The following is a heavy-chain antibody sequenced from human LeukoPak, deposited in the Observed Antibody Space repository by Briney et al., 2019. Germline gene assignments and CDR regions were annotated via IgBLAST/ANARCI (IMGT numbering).Heavy chain of an antibody. CDR2: ISSDGTYT. CDR3: ARSSYSSSSSV. Sequence: TGGSLRLSCAASGFTFSSHLMHWVRQAPGKGLVWVSRISSDGTYTNYADSVRGRFTISRDNAKNTLYLQMNSLRAEDTAVYYCARSSYSSSSSVWGQGTMVTVSS. CDR1: GFTFSSHL. J-gene: IGHJ3*01. V-gene: IGHV3-74*01. D-gene: IGHD6-6*01.